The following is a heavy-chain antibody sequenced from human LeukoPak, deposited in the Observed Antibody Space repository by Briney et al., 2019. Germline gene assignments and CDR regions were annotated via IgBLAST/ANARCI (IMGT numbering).Heavy chain of an antibody. V-gene: IGHV3-23*01. D-gene: IGHD5-18*01. CDR3: AARAYTASAFDI. Sequence: PGGYLSLSCAASGFTFSSYAMGWVRQAPGQGLEWCSGVSGSGGSTYYADAVKGRFTISRDNSKNTLYLQMNSLRAEDTAVYYCAARAYTASAFDIWGQGTMVTVSS. J-gene: IGHJ3*02. CDR1: GFTFSSYA. CDR2: VSGSGGST.